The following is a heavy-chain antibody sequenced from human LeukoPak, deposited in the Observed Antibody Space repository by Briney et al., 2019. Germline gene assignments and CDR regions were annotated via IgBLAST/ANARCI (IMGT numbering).Heavy chain of an antibody. Sequence: GASVTVSCKASGYTFTSYDINWVRQATGQGLEWMGWMNPNSGNTGYAQKFQGRVTMTTDTSTSTAYMELRSLRSDDTAVYYCARLSTWELLPDYWGQGTLVTVSS. CDR3: ARLSTWELLPDY. V-gene: IGHV1-8*01. D-gene: IGHD1-26*01. CDR1: GYTFTSYD. CDR2: MNPNSGNT. J-gene: IGHJ4*02.